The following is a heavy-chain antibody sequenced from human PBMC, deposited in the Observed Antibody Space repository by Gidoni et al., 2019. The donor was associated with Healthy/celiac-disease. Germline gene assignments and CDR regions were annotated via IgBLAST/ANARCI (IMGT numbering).Heavy chain of an antibody. Sequence: EVQLVESGGGVVRPGGSLRLSCAASGFTFDAYGMSWVRQAPGKGLEWVSGINWNGGSTGYADSVKGRFTISRDNAKNSLYLQMNSLRAEDTALYYCARGKWEPHYYYYYYMDVWGKGTTVTVSS. J-gene: IGHJ6*03. CDR3: ARGKWEPHYYYYYYMDV. CDR2: INWNGGST. V-gene: IGHV3-20*04. D-gene: IGHD1-26*01. CDR1: GFTFDAYG.